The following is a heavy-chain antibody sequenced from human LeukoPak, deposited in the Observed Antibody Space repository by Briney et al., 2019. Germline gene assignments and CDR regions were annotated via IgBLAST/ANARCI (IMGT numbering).Heavy chain of an antibody. CDR3: ARDLGYYDGSGTLGY. CDR2: IYYTGST. Sequence: SETLYLTCTVSGGSISSYYWSWIRQPPGKGLEWIGYIYYTGSTNNNPSLKSRVSISVDTSKNQFSLKLSSVTAADTAVYYCARDLGYYDGSGTLGYWGQGTLVTVSS. J-gene: IGHJ4*02. D-gene: IGHD3-10*01. CDR1: GGSISSYY. V-gene: IGHV4-59*01.